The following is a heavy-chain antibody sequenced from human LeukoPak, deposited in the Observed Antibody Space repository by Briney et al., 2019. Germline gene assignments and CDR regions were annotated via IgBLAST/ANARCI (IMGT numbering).Heavy chain of an antibody. CDR3: ARSHGYSSGWLYYYYGMDV. Sequence: RASVKVSCKASGYTFTSYGISWVRQAPGQGLEWMGWISAYNGNTNYAQKLQGRVTMTTDTSTSTAYMELRSLRSDGTAVYYCARSHGYSSGWLYYYYGMDVWGQGTTVTVSS. CDR2: ISAYNGNT. J-gene: IGHJ6*02. CDR1: GYTFTSYG. D-gene: IGHD6-19*01. V-gene: IGHV1-18*01.